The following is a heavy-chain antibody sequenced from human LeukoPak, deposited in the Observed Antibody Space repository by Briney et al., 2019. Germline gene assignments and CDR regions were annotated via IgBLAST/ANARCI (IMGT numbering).Heavy chain of an antibody. CDR3: ARDIWARTYYYDSSGDY. CDR1: GGTFSSYA. CDR2: IIPIFGTA. J-gene: IGHJ4*02. D-gene: IGHD3-22*01. Sequence: ASVKVSCKASGGTFSSYAISWVRQAPGQGLEWMGGIIPIFGTANYAQKFQGRVTITTDESTSTAYVELSSLRSEDTAVYYCARDIWARTYYYDSSGDYWGQGTLVTVSS. V-gene: IGHV1-69*05.